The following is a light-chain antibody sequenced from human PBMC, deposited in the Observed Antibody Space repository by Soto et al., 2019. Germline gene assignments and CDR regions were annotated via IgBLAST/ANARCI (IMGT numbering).Light chain of an antibody. J-gene: IGLJ1*01. Sequence: QSVLTQPASVSGSPGQSITISCTGTSSDVGGYNYVSWYQQHPGKAPKLMIYEVSNRPSGVSIRFSGSKSGNTASLTISGLQAADEADYYCSSYTSSITYVFGNWTRSPS. CDR1: SSDVGGYNY. CDR2: EVS. CDR3: SSYTSSITYV. V-gene: IGLV2-14*01.